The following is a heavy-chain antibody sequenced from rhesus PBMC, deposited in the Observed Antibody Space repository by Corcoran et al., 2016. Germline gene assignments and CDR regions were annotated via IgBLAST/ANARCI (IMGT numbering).Heavy chain of an antibody. Sequence: QVKLQQWGEGLVKPSETLSLTCAVYGGSISGYYYWSWIRQPPGKGLEWIGYIYGNSARNNYNPSLKTRVTISRDTSKNQFSLKLSSVTAADTAVYYCARGSSYSYYGLDSWGQGVVVTVSS. CDR1: GGSISGYYY. CDR3: ARGSSYSYYGLDS. V-gene: IGHV4-73*01. CDR2: IYGNSARN. J-gene: IGHJ6*01. D-gene: IGHD4-29*01.